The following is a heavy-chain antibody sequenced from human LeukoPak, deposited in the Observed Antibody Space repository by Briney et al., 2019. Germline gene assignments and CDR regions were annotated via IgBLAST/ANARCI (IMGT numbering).Heavy chain of an antibody. CDR2: INSDGSIT. V-gene: IGHV3-74*01. Sequence: PGGSLRLSCAASGFTFSSHWMHWVRQAHGKGLVWVSRINSDGSITTYADSAQGRFTISRDNAKNTLYLQMNSLRVEDTAVYYCARDYNWNSPDYWGQGTLVTVSS. J-gene: IGHJ4*02. CDR1: GFTFSSHW. D-gene: IGHD1-1*01. CDR3: ARDYNWNSPDY.